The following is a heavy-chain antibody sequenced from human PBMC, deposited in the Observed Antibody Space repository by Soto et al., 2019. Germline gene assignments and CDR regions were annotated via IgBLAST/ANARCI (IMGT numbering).Heavy chain of an antibody. CDR3: ARQPQGLSSGWYYSNYCIDV. J-gene: IGHJ6*02. V-gene: IGHV4-39*01. D-gene: IGHD6-19*01. CDR1: GGSISSSSYY. Sequence: QLQLQESGPGLVKPSETLSLTCTVSGGSISSSSYYWGWIRQPPGKGREWIGSIYYSGSTYYNPHYNGRATFSVDQSKNQCTFKLTSVNASDPTVYYGARQPQGLSSGWYYSNYCIDVWGQGTTVTVSS. CDR2: IYYSGST.